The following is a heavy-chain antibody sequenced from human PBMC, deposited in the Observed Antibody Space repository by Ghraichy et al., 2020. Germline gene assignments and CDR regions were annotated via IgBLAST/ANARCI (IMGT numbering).Heavy chain of an antibody. D-gene: IGHD1/OR15-1a*01. J-gene: IGHJ3*02. V-gene: IGHV1-69*13. CDR1: GGTFSSYA. CDR2: IIPIFGTA. Sequence: SVKVSSKASGGTFSSYAISWVRQAPGQGLEWMGGIIPIFGTANYAQKFQGRVTITADESTSTAYMELSSLRSEDTAVYYCARDNWNGTAAFDIWGQGTMVTVSS. CDR3: ARDNWNGTAAFDI.